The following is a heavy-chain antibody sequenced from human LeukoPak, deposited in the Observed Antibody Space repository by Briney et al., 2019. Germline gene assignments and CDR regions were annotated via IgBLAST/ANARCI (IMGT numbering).Heavy chain of an antibody. V-gene: IGHV4-39*07. CDR3: ARGMKSSSYHYYYYMDV. D-gene: IGHD6-13*01. CDR2: IYYSGST. CDR1: GGSISSSSYY. J-gene: IGHJ6*03. Sequence: KPSETLSLTCTVSGGSISSSSYYWGWIRQPPGKGLEWIGSIYYSGSTYYNPSLKSRVTISVDTSKNQFSLKLSPVTAADTAVYYCARGMKSSSYHYYYYMDVWGKGTTVTVSS.